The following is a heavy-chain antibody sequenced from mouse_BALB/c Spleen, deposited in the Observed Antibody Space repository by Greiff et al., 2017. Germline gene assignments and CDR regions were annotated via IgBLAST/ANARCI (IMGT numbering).Heavy chain of an antibody. V-gene: IGHV2-9*02. J-gene: IGHJ3*01. Sequence: QVQLKESGPGLVAPSQSLSITCTVSGFSLTSYGVHWVRQPPGKGLEWLGVIWAGGSTNYNSALMSRLSISKDNSKSQVFLKMNSLQTDDTAMYYCASPHHYYGSSWFAYWGQGTLVTVSA. D-gene: IGHD1-1*01. CDR2: IWAGGST. CDR1: GFSLTSYG. CDR3: ASPHHYYGSSWFAY.